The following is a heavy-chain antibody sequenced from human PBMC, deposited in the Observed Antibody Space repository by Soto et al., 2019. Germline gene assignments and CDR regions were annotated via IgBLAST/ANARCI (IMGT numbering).Heavy chain of an antibody. CDR1: GFTFSSYS. CDR3: ARGERGYIFTTKGMDV. V-gene: IGHV3-21*01. CDR2: ISSSSSYI. Sequence: GGSLRLSCAASGFTFSSYSMNWVRQAPGKGLEWVSSISSSSSYIYYADSVKVRFTISRDNAKNSLYLQMNSLRAEDTAVYYCARGERGYIFTTKGMDVWGQGTTVTVS. D-gene: IGHD5-18*01. J-gene: IGHJ6*02.